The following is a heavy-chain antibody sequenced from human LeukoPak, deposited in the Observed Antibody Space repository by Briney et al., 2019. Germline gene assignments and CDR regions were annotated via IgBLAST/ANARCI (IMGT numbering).Heavy chain of an antibody. J-gene: IGHJ4*02. Sequence: GGSLRLSCAASGFTFSSYAMSWVRQAPGKGLVWVSAISGSGGSTYYADSVKGRFTISRDDSKNTLYLQMNSLRAEDTAVYYCAKFAYQLLSHRDYWGQGTLVTVSS. CDR1: GFTFSSYA. CDR2: ISGSGGST. CDR3: AKFAYQLLSHRDY. V-gene: IGHV3-23*01. D-gene: IGHD2-2*01.